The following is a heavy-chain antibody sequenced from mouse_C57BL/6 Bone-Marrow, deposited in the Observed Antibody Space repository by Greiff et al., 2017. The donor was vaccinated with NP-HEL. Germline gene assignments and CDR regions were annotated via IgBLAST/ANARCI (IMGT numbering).Heavy chain of an antibody. D-gene: IGHD1-1*01. V-gene: IGHV5-17*01. CDR1: GFTFSDYG. CDR2: ISSGSSTI. Sequence: EVKLVESGGGLVKPGGSLKLSCAASGFTFSDYGMHWVRQAPEKGLEWVAYISSGSSTIYYADTVKGRFTISRDNAKNTLFLQMTSLRSEDTAMYYCARKAGDGSSYWYFDVWGTGTTVTVSS. CDR3: ARKAGDGSSYWYFDV. J-gene: IGHJ1*03.